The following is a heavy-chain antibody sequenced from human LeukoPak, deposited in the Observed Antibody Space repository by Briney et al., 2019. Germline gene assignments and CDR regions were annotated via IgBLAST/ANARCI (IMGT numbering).Heavy chain of an antibody. CDR3: ASTWTLDAFDI. V-gene: IGHV3-21*01. CDR1: GFTFSSYS. Sequence: SGGSLRLSCAASGFTFSSYSMNWVRQAPGKGLEWVSSISSSSSYIYYADSVKGRFTISRDNAKNSLYLQMNSLRAEDTAVYYCASTWTLDAFDIWGQGTMVTVSS. CDR2: ISSSSSYI. J-gene: IGHJ3*02. D-gene: IGHD3-16*01.